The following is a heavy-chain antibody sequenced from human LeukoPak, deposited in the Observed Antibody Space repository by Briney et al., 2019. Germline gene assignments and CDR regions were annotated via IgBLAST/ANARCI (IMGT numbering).Heavy chain of an antibody. Sequence: GGSLRLSCAASGFTFSSYGMHWVRQAPGKGLEWVAFIRYDGSNKYYADSVKGRFTISRDNSKNTLYLQMNSPRAEDTAVYYCAKDLVGYGSGHDAFDIWGQGTMVTVSS. J-gene: IGHJ3*02. CDR1: GFTFSSYG. V-gene: IGHV3-30*02. CDR3: AKDLVGYGSGHDAFDI. CDR2: IRYDGSNK. D-gene: IGHD3-10*01.